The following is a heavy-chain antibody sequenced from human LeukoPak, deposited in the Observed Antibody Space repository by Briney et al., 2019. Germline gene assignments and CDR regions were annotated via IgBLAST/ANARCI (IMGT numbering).Heavy chain of an antibody. CDR3: ANVVTGTTYYYYYGMDV. V-gene: IGHV3-23*01. CDR1: GFTFSSYA. J-gene: IGHJ6*02. Sequence: PWGSLRLSCSASGFTFSSYAMHWVRQAPGKGLEWVSAISGSGGSTYYADSVKGRFTISRDNSKNTLYLQMNSLRAEDTAVYYCANVVTGTTYYYYYGMDVWGQGTTVTVSS. CDR2: ISGSGGST. D-gene: IGHD6-19*01.